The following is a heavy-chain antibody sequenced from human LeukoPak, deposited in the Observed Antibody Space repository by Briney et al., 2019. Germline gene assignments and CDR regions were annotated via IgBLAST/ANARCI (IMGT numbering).Heavy chain of an antibody. Sequence: GGSLRLSCAASGFRFTDYTMNWVRQAPGKGLEWGSSVSFSSTYIYYADSVKGRFTVSRDNAKNSLYLQMNSLGDGDTAVYYCARQRLGYYLDSWGQGTLVTVSS. D-gene: IGHD5-24*01. J-gene: IGHJ4*02. CDR2: VSFSSTYI. CDR3: ARQRLGYYLDS. CDR1: GFRFTDYT. V-gene: IGHV3-21*01.